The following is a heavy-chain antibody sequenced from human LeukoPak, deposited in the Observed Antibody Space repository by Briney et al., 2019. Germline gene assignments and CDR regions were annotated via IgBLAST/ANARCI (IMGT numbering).Heavy chain of an antibody. V-gene: IGHV3-66*02. D-gene: IGHD6-6*01. CDR3: ARDRYSSSLDY. CDR1: GFTVGSNY. Sequence: GGSLRLSCAASGFTVGSNYMSWVRQAPGKGLEWVSVIYSGGSTYYADSVKGRFTISRDNSKNTLYLQMNSLRAEDTAVYYCARDRYSSSLDYWGQGTLVTVSS. J-gene: IGHJ4*02. CDR2: IYSGGST.